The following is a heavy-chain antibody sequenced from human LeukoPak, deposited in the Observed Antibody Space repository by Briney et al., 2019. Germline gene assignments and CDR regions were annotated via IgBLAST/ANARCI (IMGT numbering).Heavy chain of an antibody. D-gene: IGHD7-27*01. Sequence: SETLSLTCTVSGGSISSGGYYWSWIRQPPGKGLECIGYIYHSGSTYYDPSLKSRVTISVDRSKKQFSLKLSSVTAADTAVYYCARDATGENAFDIWGQGTMVTVSS. CDR1: GGSISSGGYY. V-gene: IGHV4-30-2*01. CDR2: IYHSGST. CDR3: ARDATGENAFDI. J-gene: IGHJ3*02.